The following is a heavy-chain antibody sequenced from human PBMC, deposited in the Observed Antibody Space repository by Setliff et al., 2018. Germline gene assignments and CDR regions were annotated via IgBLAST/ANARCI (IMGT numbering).Heavy chain of an antibody. CDR2: IYYTGDP. V-gene: IGHV4-39*01. CDR1: GGSLRGNAIF. D-gene: IGHD1-1*01. J-gene: IGHJ5*02. Sequence: SETLSLTCTVSGGSLRGNAIFWGWIRQPPGKGLEWIGSIYYTGDPYYNPSLKSRVTMSVDTSRNQFSLKLSFVTAADTAVYYCARQLRTGTLAGGPPESWGQGTLVTVSS. CDR3: ARQLRTGTLAGGPPES.